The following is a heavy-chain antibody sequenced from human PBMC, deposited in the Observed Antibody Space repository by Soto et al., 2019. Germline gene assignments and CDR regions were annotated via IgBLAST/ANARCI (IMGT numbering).Heavy chain of an antibody. V-gene: IGHV4-31*03. CDR3: ARIWGIAARQGPLTFDF. CDR1: GGSISSGGYY. CDR2: IYHSGST. D-gene: IGHD6-25*01. Sequence: QVRLQESGPGLVKPSQTLSLTCTVSGGSISSGGYYWSWIRQHPVKGLEWIGYIYHSGSTYYNPSLKRRVTISVDTSKNQFSLKLSSVTAADTAVYYCARIWGIAARQGPLTFDFWGQGTLVTVSS. J-gene: IGHJ4*02.